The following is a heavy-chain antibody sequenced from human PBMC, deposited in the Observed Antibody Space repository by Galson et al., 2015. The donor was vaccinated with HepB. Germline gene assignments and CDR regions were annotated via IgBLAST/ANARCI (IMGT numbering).Heavy chain of an antibody. Sequence: SLRLSCAASGFTFSSYSMSWVRQAPGKGLEWVSVISGSGSATYYGDSVQGRFPISRDHYKSTLYLQMNSLRVEDTAAYYCAKGMGGSGSYNYYGLDVWGQGTTVTVSS. D-gene: IGHD3-10*01. CDR3: AKGMGGSGSYNYYGLDV. J-gene: IGHJ6*02. CDR2: ISGSGSAT. V-gene: IGHV3-23*01. CDR1: GFTFSSYS.